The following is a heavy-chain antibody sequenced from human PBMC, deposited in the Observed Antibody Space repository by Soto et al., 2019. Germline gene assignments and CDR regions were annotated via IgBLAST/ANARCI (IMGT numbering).Heavy chain of an antibody. CDR1: GFTFSSYG. CDR2: ISYDGSNK. J-gene: IGHJ6*02. D-gene: IGHD2-15*01. Sequence: PGGSLRLSCAASGFTFSSYGMHWVRQAPGKGLEWVAVISYDGSNKYYADSVKGRFTISRDNSKNTLYLQMNSLRAEDTAVYYCAKDLTAPWQLLLIHDYGMDVWGQGTTVTVSS. CDR3: AKDLTAPWQLLLIHDYGMDV. V-gene: IGHV3-30*18.